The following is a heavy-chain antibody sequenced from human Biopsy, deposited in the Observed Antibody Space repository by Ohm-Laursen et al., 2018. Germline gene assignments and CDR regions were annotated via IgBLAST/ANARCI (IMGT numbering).Heavy chain of an antibody. J-gene: IGHJ4*02. V-gene: IGHV3-11*01. CDR2: ISSRTNTI. CDR1: GFTFSDYY. Sequence: SLRLSCAASGFTFSDYYMSWIRQPPGKGLKWVSYISSRTNTIYYADSVKGRFTISRDNAENSLYLQMNRLRAEDTAVYYCARGSFALDFWGQGTLVTVSS. CDR3: ARGSFALDF. D-gene: IGHD2/OR15-2a*01.